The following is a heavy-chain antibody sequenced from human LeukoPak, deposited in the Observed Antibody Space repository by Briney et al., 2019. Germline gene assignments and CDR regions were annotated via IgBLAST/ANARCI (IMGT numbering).Heavy chain of an antibody. CDR3: AKNRKPITYSSSWYFDY. V-gene: IGHV3-23*01. D-gene: IGHD6-13*01. CDR2: ISGSGGST. J-gene: IGHJ4*02. Sequence: GGSLRLSCAASGFTFSSYAMSWVRQAPGKGLEWVSAISGSGGSTYYADSVKGRFTISRDNSKNTLYLQMNSLRAEDTAVYYCAKNRKPITYSSSWYFDYWGQGTLVTVSS. CDR1: GFTFSSYA.